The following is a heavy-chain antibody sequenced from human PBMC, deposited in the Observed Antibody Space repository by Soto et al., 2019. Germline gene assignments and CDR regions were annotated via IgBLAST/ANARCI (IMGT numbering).Heavy chain of an antibody. CDR1: GGTFSSYA. J-gene: IGHJ6*02. V-gene: IGHV1-69*06. Sequence: SVKVSCKASGGTFSSYAISWVRQAPGQGLEWMGGIIPIFGTANYAQKFQGRVTITADKSTSTAYMELSSLRSEDTTVYYCAGSVGYSSSMDVWGQGTTVTVSS. D-gene: IGHD6-19*01. CDR2: IIPIFGTA. CDR3: AGSVGYSSSMDV.